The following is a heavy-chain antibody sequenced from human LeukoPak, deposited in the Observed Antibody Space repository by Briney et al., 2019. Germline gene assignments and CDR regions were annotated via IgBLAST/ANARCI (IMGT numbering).Heavy chain of an antibody. CDR3: ALYYGMDV. CDR2: IDPSDSFT. CDR1: GYTFTNYW. J-gene: IGHJ6*02. V-gene: IGHV5-10-1*01. Sequence: GESLKISCKGSGYTFTNYWISWVRQMPGKGLEWMGRIDPSDSFTKYSPSFQGKVTISVDKSIRTAYLQWSSVKASDSAMYYCALYYGMDVWGQGTTVTVSS.